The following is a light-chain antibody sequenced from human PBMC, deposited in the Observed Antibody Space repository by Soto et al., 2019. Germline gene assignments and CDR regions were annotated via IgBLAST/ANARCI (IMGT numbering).Light chain of an antibody. CDR3: QQYASYPWT. CDR2: DAS. Sequence: DIQMTQSPSSLSASVGDRVTITCRASQSISNYLNWYQQKPGKAPKLLIYDASSLQSGVPSRFSGSGSGTDFTLTISSLQPADSATFYCQQYASYPWTFGRGTKV. V-gene: IGKV1-39*01. J-gene: IGKJ1*01. CDR1: QSISNY.